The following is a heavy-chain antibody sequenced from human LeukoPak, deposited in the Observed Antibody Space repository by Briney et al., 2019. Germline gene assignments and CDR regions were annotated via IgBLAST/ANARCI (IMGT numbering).Heavy chain of an antibody. J-gene: IGHJ3*02. CDR3: ARGFGSGWYHAFDI. V-gene: IGHV4-4*07. CDR1: GGSISSYY. Sequence: SETLSLTCTVSGGSISSYYWSWIRQPAGKGLEWIGRIYTSGSTNYNPSLKSRVTMSVDTSKNQFSLKLSSVTAADTAVYYCARGFGSGWYHAFDIWGQGTMVTVSS. D-gene: IGHD6-19*01. CDR2: IYTSGST.